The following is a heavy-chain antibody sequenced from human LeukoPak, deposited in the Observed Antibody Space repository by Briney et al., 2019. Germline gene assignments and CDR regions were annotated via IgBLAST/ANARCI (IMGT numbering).Heavy chain of an antibody. CDR1: GASFSGYY. J-gene: IGHJ4*02. Sequence: SDTLSLTCAVYGASFSGYYWSWIRQPPGKGLEWIGEINHSGSTNYNPSLKSRVTISVDTSKNQFSLKLSSVTAADTAVYYCARKDYYDSSGYYDYWGQGTLVTVSS. CDR2: INHSGST. V-gene: IGHV4-34*01. CDR3: ARKDYYDSSGYYDY. D-gene: IGHD3-22*01.